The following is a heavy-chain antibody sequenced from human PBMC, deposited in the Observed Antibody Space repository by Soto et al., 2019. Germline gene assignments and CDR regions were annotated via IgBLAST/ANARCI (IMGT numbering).Heavy chain of an antibody. CDR1: GFTFGSYA. CDR2: ITGSGGSA. V-gene: IGHV3-23*01. J-gene: IGHJ4*02. CDR3: AKVPQVGWLANFDY. D-gene: IGHD6-19*01. Sequence: DVQLLESGGGLVQPGGSLRLSCAASGFTFGSYAMNWVRQAPGKGLEWVSAITGSGGSAYYADSVKGRFTISRDNSQNTLSLQMTSLRVEDTAVYYCAKVPQVGWLANFDYWGQGTLFTVSS.